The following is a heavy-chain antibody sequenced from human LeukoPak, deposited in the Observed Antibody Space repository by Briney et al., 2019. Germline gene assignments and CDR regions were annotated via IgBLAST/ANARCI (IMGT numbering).Heavy chain of an antibody. CDR3: ATSSWRGSWYSPRPLINWFDP. J-gene: IGHJ5*02. V-gene: IGHV4-34*01. Sequence: SETLSLTCGVYGGSFSGYYWNWIRQSPGKGLEWIGEISYSGNTNYNPSLNSRVTISVDTSKNQFSLKLSSVTAADTAVYYCATSSWRGSWYSPRPLINWFDPWGQGTLVTVSS. D-gene: IGHD6-13*01. CDR2: ISYSGNT. CDR1: GGSFSGYY.